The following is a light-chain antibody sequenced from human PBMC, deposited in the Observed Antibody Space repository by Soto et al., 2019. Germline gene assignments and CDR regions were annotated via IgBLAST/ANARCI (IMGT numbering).Light chain of an antibody. Sequence: QSALTQPASVSGSPGQSITISCTGTSGDVGGYDYVSWYQQHPGKAPKVMTYDVSNRPSGVSNRFSGSKSGNTASLTISGLQAEDEADYYCSSYTRSNTPPYVFGTGTKVTVL. CDR2: DVS. V-gene: IGLV2-14*03. CDR3: SSYTRSNTPPYV. J-gene: IGLJ1*01. CDR1: SGDVGGYDY.